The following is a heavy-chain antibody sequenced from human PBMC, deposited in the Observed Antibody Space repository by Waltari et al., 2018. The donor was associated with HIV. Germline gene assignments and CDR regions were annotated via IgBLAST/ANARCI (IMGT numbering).Heavy chain of an antibody. CDR2: ISAYNGNT. CDR3: AREGRAMGNAFDI. D-gene: IGHD5-18*01. V-gene: IGHV1-18*01. Sequence: VSCKASGYTFTSYGISWVRQAPGQGLEWMGWISAYNGNTNDAQKLQGRVTMTTDTSTSTAYMELRSLRSDDTAVDYCAREGRAMGNAFDIWGQGTMVTVSS. CDR1: GYTFTSYG. J-gene: IGHJ3*02.